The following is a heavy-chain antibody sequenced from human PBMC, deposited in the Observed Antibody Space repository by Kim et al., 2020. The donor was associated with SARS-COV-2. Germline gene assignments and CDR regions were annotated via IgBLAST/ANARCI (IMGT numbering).Heavy chain of an antibody. CDR3: ARRPMVRGVIDY. V-gene: IGHV5-51*01. D-gene: IGHD3-10*01. J-gene: IGHJ4*02. Sequence: RDSPSFQGQVTISADKSISTAYLQWSSLKASDTAMYYCARRPMVRGVIDYWGQGTLVTVSS.